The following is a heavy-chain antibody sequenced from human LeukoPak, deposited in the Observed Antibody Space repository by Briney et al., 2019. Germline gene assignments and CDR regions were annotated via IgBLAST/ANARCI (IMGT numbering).Heavy chain of an antibody. CDR2: IYHSGST. CDR3: ATKDGVMIPGAFDI. Sequence: PSETLSLTCAVSGGSISSSNWWSWVRQPPGKGLEWIGEIYHSGSTNYNPSLKSRVTISVDKSKNQFSLKLSSVTAADTAVYYCATKDGVMIPGAFDIWGQGTMVTVSS. D-gene: IGHD3-16*01. CDR1: GGSISSSNW. J-gene: IGHJ3*02. V-gene: IGHV4-4*02.